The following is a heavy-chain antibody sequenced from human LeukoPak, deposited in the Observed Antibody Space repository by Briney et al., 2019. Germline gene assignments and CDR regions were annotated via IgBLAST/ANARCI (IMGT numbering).Heavy chain of an antibody. CDR3: AKAPLAGEVVAAALPDY. Sequence: HPGGSLRLSCAASGFTFSSYAMSWVRQAPGKGLEWVSAISGSGGSTYYADSVKGRFTISRDNSKNTLYLQMNSLRAEDTAVYYCAKAPLAGEVVAAALPDYWGQGTLVTVSS. V-gene: IGHV3-23*01. D-gene: IGHD6-13*01. CDR1: GFTFSSYA. J-gene: IGHJ4*02. CDR2: ISGSGGST.